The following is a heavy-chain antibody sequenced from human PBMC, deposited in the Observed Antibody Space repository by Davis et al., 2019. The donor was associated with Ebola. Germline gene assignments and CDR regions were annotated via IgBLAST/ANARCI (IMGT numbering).Heavy chain of an antibody. CDR3: AKPQTSMIVVWDY. D-gene: IGHD3-22*01. CDR2: INSDGSST. V-gene: IGHV3-74*01. J-gene: IGHJ4*02. CDR1: GFTFSSYW. Sequence: GESLKISCAASGFTFSSYWMHWVRQAPGKGLVWVSRINSDGSSTSYADSVKGRFTISRDNAKNTLYLQMNSLRAEDTAVYYCAKPQTSMIVVWDYWGQGTLVTVSS.